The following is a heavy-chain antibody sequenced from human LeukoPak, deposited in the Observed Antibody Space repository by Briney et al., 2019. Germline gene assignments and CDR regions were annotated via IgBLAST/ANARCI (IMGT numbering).Heavy chain of an antibody. V-gene: IGHV3-23*01. CDR2: VDGSGRRT. Sequence: PGGSLRLSCAASGFTFSNYAMSWVRQTPGKGLEWVSAVDGSGRRTYYADSVKGRFTISRDNAKNSLYLQMNSLRAEDTAVYYCAGGSSGWYYFDYWGQGTLVTVSS. J-gene: IGHJ4*02. CDR1: GFTFSNYA. CDR3: AGGSSGWYYFDY. D-gene: IGHD6-19*01.